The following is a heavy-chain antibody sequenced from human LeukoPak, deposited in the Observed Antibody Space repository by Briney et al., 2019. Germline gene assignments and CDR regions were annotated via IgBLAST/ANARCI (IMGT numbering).Heavy chain of an antibody. V-gene: IGHV4-39*01. CDR3: ARLVVFDSIGYPFDY. J-gene: IGHJ4*02. CDR2: IYSGGTT. Sequence: PSETLSLTCTVSGGSISTSSYYWGWVRQPPGKGLEWIGTIYSGGTTYYNPSLKSRVTISVDMSKNQFSLQLRSVTAADTAVYYCARLVVFDSIGYPFDYWGQGALVTVSS. CDR1: GGSISTSSYY. D-gene: IGHD3-22*01.